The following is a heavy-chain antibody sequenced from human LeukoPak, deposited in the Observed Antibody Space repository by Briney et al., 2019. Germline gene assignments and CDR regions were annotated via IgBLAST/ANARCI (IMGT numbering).Heavy chain of an antibody. CDR2: INPSGGST. Sequence: ASVKVSCKASGYTFTSYYMHWVRQAPGQGLEWMGIINPSGGSTSYAQKFQGRVTMTRNTSISTAYMELSSLRSEDTAVYYCARGSYSSGWYVGGWFDPWGQGTLVTVSS. V-gene: IGHV1-46*01. CDR3: ARGSYSSGWYVGGWFDP. D-gene: IGHD6-19*01. J-gene: IGHJ5*02. CDR1: GYTFTSYY.